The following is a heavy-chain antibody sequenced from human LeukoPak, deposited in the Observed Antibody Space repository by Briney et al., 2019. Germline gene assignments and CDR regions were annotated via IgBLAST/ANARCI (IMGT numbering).Heavy chain of an antibody. D-gene: IGHD3-22*01. CDR1: GYTLTELS. Sequence: ASVKVSCKVSGYTLTELSMHWVRQAPGKGLEWMGGFEPEDGETIYAQKFQGRVTMTEDTSTDTAYMELSSLRSEDTAVYYCATVKPNDSSCYYLTGVLSVWRQGTLVTVPS. CDR3: ATVKPNDSSCYYLTGVLSV. CDR2: FEPEDGET. J-gene: IGHJ4*02. V-gene: IGHV1-24*01.